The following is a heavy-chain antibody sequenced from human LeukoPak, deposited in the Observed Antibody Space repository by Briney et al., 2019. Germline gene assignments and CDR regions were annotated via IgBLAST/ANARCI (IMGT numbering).Heavy chain of an antibody. CDR1: GFTFSSYS. J-gene: IGHJ6*03. V-gene: IGHV3-21*01. CDR3: AREGSSSWSSYYYYYYMDV. D-gene: IGHD6-13*01. Sequence: PGGSLRLSCAASGFTFSSYSMNWVRQAPGKGLEWVSSTSSSSSYIYYADSVKGRFTISRDNAKNSLYLQMNSLRAEDTAVYYCAREGSSSWSSYYYYYYMDVWGKGTTVTVSS. CDR2: TSSSSSYI.